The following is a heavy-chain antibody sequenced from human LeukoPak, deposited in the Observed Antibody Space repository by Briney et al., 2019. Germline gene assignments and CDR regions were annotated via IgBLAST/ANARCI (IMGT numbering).Heavy chain of an antibody. CDR3: ARDIQDPRDYYDSSGYTLDY. D-gene: IGHD3-22*01. V-gene: IGHV1-69*16. CDR1: GGPFSSYT. Sequence: ASVKVSCKASGGPFSSYTINWVRLVPGQGLEWMGRIFPIIDMANYAQKFQGRVTITTDESTSTAYMELSSLRSEDTAVYYCARDIQDPRDYYDSSGYTLDYWGQGTLVTVSS. CDR2: IFPIIDMA. J-gene: IGHJ4*02.